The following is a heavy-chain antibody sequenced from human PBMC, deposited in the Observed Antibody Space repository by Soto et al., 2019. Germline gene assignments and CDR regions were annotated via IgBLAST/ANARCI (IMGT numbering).Heavy chain of an antibody. J-gene: IGHJ4*02. CDR1: GGTFSSYT. V-gene: IGHV1-69*04. CDR3: AREYGTTGTTPDY. Sequence: SVKVSCKASGGTFSSYTISWVRQAPGQGLEWMGRIIPILGIANYAQKFQGRVTITADKSTSTAYMELSSLRSGDTAVYYCAREYGTTGTTPDYWGQGTLVTVSS. CDR2: IIPILGIA. D-gene: IGHD1-1*01.